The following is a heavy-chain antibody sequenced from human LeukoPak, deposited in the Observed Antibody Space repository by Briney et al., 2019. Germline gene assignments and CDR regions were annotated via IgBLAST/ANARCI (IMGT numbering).Heavy chain of an antibody. Sequence: GGSLRLSCAASGFTFSSYAMYWVRQAPGKGLEWVAVISYDGSNKYYADSVKGRFTISRDNSKNTLYLQMNSLRAEDTAVYYCARDLLPSPRPGTTIDYWGQGTLVTVSS. V-gene: IGHV3-30*01. CDR2: ISYDGSNK. D-gene: IGHD1-7*01. CDR3: ARDLLPSPRPGTTIDY. J-gene: IGHJ4*02. CDR1: GFTFSSYA.